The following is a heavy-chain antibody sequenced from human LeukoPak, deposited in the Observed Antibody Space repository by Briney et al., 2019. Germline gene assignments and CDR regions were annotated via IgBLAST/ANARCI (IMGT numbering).Heavy chain of an antibody. CDR2: ISGSGGST. CDR3: AKDHPYLALEWLYPTGGYFDY. V-gene: IGHV3-23*01. D-gene: IGHD3-3*01. J-gene: IGHJ4*02. Sequence: GGSLRLSCAASGFTFSSYAMSWVRQAPGKGLEWVSAISGSGGSTYYADSVKGRFTISRDNSKNTLYLQMNSLRAEDTAVYYCAKDHPYLALEWLYPTGGYFDYWGQGTLVTVSS. CDR1: GFTFSSYA.